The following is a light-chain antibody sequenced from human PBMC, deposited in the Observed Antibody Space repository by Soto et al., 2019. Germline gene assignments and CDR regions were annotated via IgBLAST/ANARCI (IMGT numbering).Light chain of an antibody. CDR1: QTISTG. CDR3: QQYTNTNNPWM. CDR2: DAS. V-gene: IGKV1-5*01. Sequence: GDRVTITFRASQTISTGMAWYQQKPGKAPKLLVYDASTLQSGVASRFSGSGSGREFTLIISGLQPDDSATYYCQQYTNTNNPWMFGQGTKVDIK. J-gene: IGKJ1*01.